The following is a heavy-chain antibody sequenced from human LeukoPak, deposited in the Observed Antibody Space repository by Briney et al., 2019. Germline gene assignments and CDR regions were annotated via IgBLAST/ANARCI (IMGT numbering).Heavy chain of an antibody. Sequence: ASVKVSCKASVYTFTGYYMHWVRHAPGQGLEWMGWINPNSGGTNYAQKFQGRVTMTRDTYISTAYMELSRLKSDDTAVYYCARIGQDIATDYWGQGTLVTVSS. D-gene: IGHD5-12*01. CDR3: ARIGQDIATDY. J-gene: IGHJ4*02. V-gene: IGHV1-2*02. CDR1: VYTFTGYY. CDR2: INPNSGGT.